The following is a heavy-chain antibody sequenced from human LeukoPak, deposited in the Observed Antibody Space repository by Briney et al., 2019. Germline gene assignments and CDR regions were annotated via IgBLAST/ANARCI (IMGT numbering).Heavy chain of an antibody. CDR1: GASISGWY. J-gene: IGHJ4*02. CDR3: ARSSSGWYRVFDY. D-gene: IGHD6-19*01. Sequence: SETLSLTCTVSGASISGWYWSWIRQPPGKGLEWIGYIYYSGSTNYNPSLKSRVTISVDTSKNQFSLKLSSVTAADTAVYYCARSSSGWYRVFDYWGQGTLVTVSS. CDR2: IYYSGST. V-gene: IGHV4-59*01.